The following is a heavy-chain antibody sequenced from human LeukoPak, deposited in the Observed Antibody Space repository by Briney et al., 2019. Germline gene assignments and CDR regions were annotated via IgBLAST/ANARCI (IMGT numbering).Heavy chain of an antibody. Sequence: GGSLRLSCAASGFTFSSYAMSWVRQAPGKGLEWVSAISGSGGSTYYADSVKGRFTISRDNSKNTLYLQMNSLRAEDTAVYFCAKIAGKYCSGGSCEVDYWGQGTLVTVSS. J-gene: IGHJ4*02. CDR1: GFTFSSYA. D-gene: IGHD2-15*01. CDR3: AKIAGKYCSGGSCEVDY. V-gene: IGHV3-23*01. CDR2: ISGSGGST.